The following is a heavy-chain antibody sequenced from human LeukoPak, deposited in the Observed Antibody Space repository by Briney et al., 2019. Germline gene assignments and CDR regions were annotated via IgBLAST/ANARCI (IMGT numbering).Heavy chain of an antibody. CDR3: ARQIAAAGTEWFDP. CDR1: GYTFTSYD. V-gene: IGHV1-8*01. Sequence: ASVKVSCKASGYTFTSYDINWVRQGTGQGLEWMGWMNPNSGNTGYAQKFQGRVTMTRNTSISTAYMELSSLRSEDTAVYYCARQIAAAGTEWFDPWGQGTLVTVSS. CDR2: MNPNSGNT. J-gene: IGHJ5*02. D-gene: IGHD6-13*01.